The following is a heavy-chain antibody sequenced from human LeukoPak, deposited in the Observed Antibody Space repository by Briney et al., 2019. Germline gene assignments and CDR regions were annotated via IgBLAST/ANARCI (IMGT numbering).Heavy chain of an antibody. CDR3: ALAMIASPFDX. Sequence: GESLKISCKGSGYSFTTYWIGWVRQIPGKGLEWMGIIHSGNSDTRYSPSFQGQVTISADKSISTAYLQWSSLKASDTAMYYCALAMIASPFDXXGQGTLVTVSS. CDR1: GYSFTTYW. J-gene: IGHJ4*02. D-gene: IGHD3-16*01. V-gene: IGHV5-51*01. CDR2: IHSGNSDT.